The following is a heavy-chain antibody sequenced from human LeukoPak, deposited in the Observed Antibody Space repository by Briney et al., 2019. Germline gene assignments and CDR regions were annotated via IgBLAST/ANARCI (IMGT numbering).Heavy chain of an antibody. Sequence: SETLSLTCTISGGSISSSSDYWGWIRQPPGKGLEWIGSIHYSGSTHYNPSLKSRVTISVDTSKNEFSLKLSSVTAADTAVYYCARATGYGSSWLPLFTFDIWGQGTMVTVSS. D-gene: IGHD6-13*01. CDR2: IHYSGST. J-gene: IGHJ3*02. CDR1: GGSISSSSDY. V-gene: IGHV4-39*07. CDR3: ARATGYGSSWLPLFTFDI.